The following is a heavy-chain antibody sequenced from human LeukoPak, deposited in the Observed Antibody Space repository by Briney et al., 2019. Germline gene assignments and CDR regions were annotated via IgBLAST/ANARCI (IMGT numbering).Heavy chain of an antibody. J-gene: IGHJ5*02. V-gene: IGHV4-39*01. D-gene: IGHD3-10*01. CDR3: ARHYGP. Sequence: PSETLSLTCTVSGGSIRSSYYYWGWIRQPPGKGLEWIGSIYDSGSTYCNPSLKSRVTISVDTSKNQFSLKLNSVTAADTAVYYRARHYGPWGQGTLVTVSS. CDR1: GGSIRSSYYY. CDR2: IYDSGST.